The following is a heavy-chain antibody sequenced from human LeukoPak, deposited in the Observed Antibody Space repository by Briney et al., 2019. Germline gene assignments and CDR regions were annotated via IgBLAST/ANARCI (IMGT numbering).Heavy chain of an antibody. CDR2: INHSGST. CDR3: ARGQVRWSVAVAGVGYFDY. CDR1: GGSFSGYY. V-gene: IGHV4-34*01. D-gene: IGHD6-19*01. J-gene: IGHJ4*02. Sequence: SETLSLTCAVYGGSFSGYYWSWIRQPPGKGLEWIGEINHSGSTNYNPSLKSRVTISVDTSKNQFSLKLSSVTAADTAVYYCARGQVRWSVAVAGVGYFDYWGQGTLVTVSS.